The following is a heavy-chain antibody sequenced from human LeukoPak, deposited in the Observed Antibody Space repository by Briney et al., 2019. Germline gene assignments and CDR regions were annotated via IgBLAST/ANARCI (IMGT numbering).Heavy chain of an antibody. CDR1: GGSISSYY. V-gene: IGHV4-59*01. J-gene: IGHJ6*02. CDR2: IYYSGRT. D-gene: IGHD4-17*01. Sequence: SETLSLTCTVSGGSISSYYWSWIRQPPGKGLEWIVSIYYSGRTNYNPSVKSRVTISVVTAKNQFSLKLSSVTAADTAVYYCARVYGDPGGMDVWGQGTTVTVSS. CDR3: ARVYGDPGGMDV.